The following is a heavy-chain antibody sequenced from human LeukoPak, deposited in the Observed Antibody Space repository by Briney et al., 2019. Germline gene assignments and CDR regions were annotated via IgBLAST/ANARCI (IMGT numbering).Heavy chain of an antibody. J-gene: IGHJ6*02. Sequence: GGSLRLSCAGSGCTLSSYWIHWVRQVPGRGLVWVSRINGDGSSTNYADSVKGRFTISRDNAKNTVYLQMNSLRVEDTAVYYCARFYFGVDVWGQGTTVTVSS. CDR1: GCTLSSYW. V-gene: IGHV3-74*01. CDR2: INGDGSST. CDR3: ARFYFGVDV.